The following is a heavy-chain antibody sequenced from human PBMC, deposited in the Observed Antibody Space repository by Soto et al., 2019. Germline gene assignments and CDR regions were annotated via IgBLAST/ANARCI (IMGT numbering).Heavy chain of an antibody. CDR1: GGTFSSYA. Sequence: SVKVSCKASGGTFSSYAISWVRQAPGQGLEWMGGIIPIFGTANYAQKFQGRVTITADESTSTAYMELSSLRSGDTAVYYCARDVEDIVVVPAVTYGMDVWGQGTTVTVSS. D-gene: IGHD2-2*01. CDR3: ARDVEDIVVVPAVTYGMDV. CDR2: IIPIFGTA. J-gene: IGHJ6*02. V-gene: IGHV1-69*13.